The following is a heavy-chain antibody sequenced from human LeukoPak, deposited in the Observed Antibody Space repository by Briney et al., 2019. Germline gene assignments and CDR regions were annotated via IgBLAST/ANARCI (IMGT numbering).Heavy chain of an antibody. D-gene: IGHD6-25*01. Sequence: SETLSLTCTVSGVSSGSISGYYWNWIRQPPGKGLEWIGYIHYSGSTNYYPSLKSRVTISLDTSKNQFSLKLTSVTAADTAVYYCARDAGSKRLQFNYWGQGTLVTVSS. CDR1: GVSSGSISGYY. V-gene: IGHV4-59*01. J-gene: IGHJ4*02. CDR3: ARDAGSKRLQFNY. CDR2: IHYSGST.